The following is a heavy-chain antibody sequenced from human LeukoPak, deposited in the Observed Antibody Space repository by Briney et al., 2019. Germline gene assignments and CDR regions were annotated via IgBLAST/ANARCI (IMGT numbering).Heavy chain of an antibody. CDR2: INSDGSST. Sequence: HPGGSLRLSCAASGFTFSSYWMHWVRQAPGKGLVWVSRINSDGSSTSYADSVKGRFTISRDNAKNTLYLQMNSLRAEDTAVYYCASGEGRRYFDWPPERACDYWGQGTLVTVSS. V-gene: IGHV3-74*01. CDR3: ASGEGRRYFDWPPERACDY. CDR1: GFTFSSYW. D-gene: IGHD3-9*01. J-gene: IGHJ4*02.